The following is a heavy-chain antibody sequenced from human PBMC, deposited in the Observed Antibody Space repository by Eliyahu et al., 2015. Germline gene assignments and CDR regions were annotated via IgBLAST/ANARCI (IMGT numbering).Heavy chain of an antibody. CDR1: GFTLAGFL. CDR2: LSYDGSIK. V-gene: IGHV3-30*04. Sequence: QVRLVESGGGVVQPGTSVRLACAASGFTLAGFLMHWVRQAPGKGLEWLAVLSYDGSIKYTADSVKGRFTISRDNSKDTLYLLMNSLKTDDTALYYCARDEVALIQSARKRGPEYWGQGTLVTVSS. J-gene: IGHJ4*02. CDR3: ARDEVALIQSARKRGPEY. D-gene: IGHD5-24*01.